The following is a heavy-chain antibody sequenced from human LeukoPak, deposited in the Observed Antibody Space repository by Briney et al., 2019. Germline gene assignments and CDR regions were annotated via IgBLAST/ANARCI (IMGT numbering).Heavy chain of an antibody. CDR2: IYSGGST. V-gene: IGHV3-53*01. CDR1: GFTVSSNY. Sequence: GGSLRLSCAASGFTVSSNYISWVRQAPGKGLEWVSIIYSGGSTYYADSVKGRFAISIDNSKNTVYLQMNSLRAEDTAVYYCGRTTAGSGNWFDPWGQGTLVTVSP. D-gene: IGHD6-13*01. J-gene: IGHJ5*02. CDR3: GRTTAGSGNWFDP.